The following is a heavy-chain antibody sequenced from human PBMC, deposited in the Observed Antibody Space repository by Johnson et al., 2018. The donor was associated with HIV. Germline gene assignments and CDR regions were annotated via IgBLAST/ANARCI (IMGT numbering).Heavy chain of an antibody. CDR1: GFTFSSYD. V-gene: IGHV3-13*01. CDR3: ARAMRWPNSLDI. Sequence: VQLVESGGGLVQPGGSLRLSCAASGFTFSSYDMHWVRQATGKGLEWVSAIGTAGDTYYPGSVKGRFTISRENAKNSLYLQMNSLRAEDTAVYYCARAMRWPNSLDIRGQGTMVTVSS. CDR2: IGTAGDT. J-gene: IGHJ3*02. D-gene: IGHD5-24*01.